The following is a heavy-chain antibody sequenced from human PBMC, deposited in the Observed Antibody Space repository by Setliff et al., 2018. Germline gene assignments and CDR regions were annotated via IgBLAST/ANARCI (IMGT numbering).Heavy chain of an antibody. CDR2: IYPADSDT. CDR1: GYTFTNYW. CDR3: ARVGPLTDDAFDI. Sequence: GESLKISCKGSGYTFTNYWIAWVRQMPGKGLEYMGIIYPADSDTTYSPSFQGQVTISADKSINTAYLQWSSLKASDTAIYYCARVGPLTDDAFDIWGQGTMGTVSS. J-gene: IGHJ3*02. V-gene: IGHV5-51*01. D-gene: IGHD1-26*01.